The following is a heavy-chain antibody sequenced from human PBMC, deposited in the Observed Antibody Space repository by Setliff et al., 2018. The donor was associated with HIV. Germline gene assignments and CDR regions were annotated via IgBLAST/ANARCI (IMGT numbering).Heavy chain of an antibody. V-gene: IGHV1-3*01. CDR2: INAGNGNT. D-gene: IGHD2-8*01. CDR3: ATKVYCTNGVCLDAFDI. CDR1: GYTFTSYA. J-gene: IGHJ3*02. Sequence: ASVKVSCKASGYTFTSYAMHWVRQAPGQRLEWMGWINAGNGNTKYSHKFQGRVTITRDTSASTAYMELSSLRSEDTAVYYCATKVYCTNGVCLDAFDIWGQGTMVTVS.